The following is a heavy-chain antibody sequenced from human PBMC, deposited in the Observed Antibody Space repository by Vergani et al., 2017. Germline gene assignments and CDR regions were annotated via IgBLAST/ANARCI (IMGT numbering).Heavy chain of an antibody. J-gene: IGHJ4*02. CDR2: ISGSGGST. CDR3: AKGGATNLIYQLLLLCAN. CDR1: GFTFSSYA. V-gene: IGHV3-23*01. D-gene: IGHD2-2*01. Sequence: EVQLLESGGGLVQPGGSLRLSCAASGFTFSSYAMSWVRPAPGKGLEWVSAISGSGGSTYYADSVKGRFTITRDNSKNTLYLQMTSLRAEDTAVYYCAKGGATNLIYQLLLLCANWGQGTLVTVSS.